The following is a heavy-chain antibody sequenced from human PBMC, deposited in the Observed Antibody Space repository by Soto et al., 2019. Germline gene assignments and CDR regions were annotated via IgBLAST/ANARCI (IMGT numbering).Heavy chain of an antibody. V-gene: IGHV1-69*05. D-gene: IGHD6-13*01. J-gene: IGHJ6*02. CDR2: IIANYGTA. Sequence: SVKVSCKASGGTFSSYAISWVRQAPGQGLEWMGWIIANYGTANYAQKLQGRVTMTTDTSTSTAYMEMRSLRSDDTAVYYCARGSSWYVSIRYYYYGMDVWGQGTTVTVSS. CDR3: ARGSSWYVSIRYYYYGMDV. CDR1: GGTFSSYA.